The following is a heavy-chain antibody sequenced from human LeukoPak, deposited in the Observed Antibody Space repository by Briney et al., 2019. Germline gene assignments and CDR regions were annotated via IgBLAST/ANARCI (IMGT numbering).Heavy chain of an antibody. CDR3: ARRGYYYDSSGSGRTMGFDI. CDR2: IYYSGST. D-gene: IGHD3-22*01. J-gene: IGHJ3*02. Sequence: SQTLSLTCTVTGGSISSGGYYWSWIRQHPGKGLEWIGYIYYSGSTYYNPSLKSRVTISVDTSKNQFSLKLSSVTAADTAVYYCARRGYYYDSSGSGRTMGFDIWGQGTMVTVSS. V-gene: IGHV4-31*03. CDR1: GGSISSGGYY.